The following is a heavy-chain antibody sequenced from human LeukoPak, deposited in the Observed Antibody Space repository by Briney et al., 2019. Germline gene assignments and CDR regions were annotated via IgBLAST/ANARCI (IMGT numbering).Heavy chain of an antibody. V-gene: IGHV1-2*06. Sequence: ASVKVSCNTSGYSFTNYHMHWVRLAPGQGLEWMGHIYPNTGGTSYARRFQGRVTMTSETSVSTVYMELSSLISDDTAAYYCARENWYYDYWGQGTLVTVSS. D-gene: IGHD1-7*01. J-gene: IGHJ4*02. CDR3: ARENWYYDY. CDR2: IYPNTGGT. CDR1: GYSFTNYH.